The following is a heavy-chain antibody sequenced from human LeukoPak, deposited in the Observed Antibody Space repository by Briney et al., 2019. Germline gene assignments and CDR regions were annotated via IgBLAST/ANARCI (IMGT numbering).Heavy chain of an antibody. J-gene: IGHJ4*02. CDR1: GFTFSKYA. V-gene: IGHV3-23*01. CDR2: ISTRYST. Sequence: GGSLRLSCAASGFTFSKYAMSWVRRAPGKGLEWVSSISTRYSTFYADSVEGRFTISRDNSKNTLSLQMSSLRADDTALYYCVKDRPCTACAPSDFWGQGTLVTVSS. CDR3: VKDRPCTACAPSDF.